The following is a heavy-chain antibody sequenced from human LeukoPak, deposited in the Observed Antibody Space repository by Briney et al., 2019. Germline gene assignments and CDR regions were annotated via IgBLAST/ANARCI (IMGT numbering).Heavy chain of an antibody. CDR2: IETVDSHT. CDR1: GYSFW. D-gene: IGHD6-13*01. V-gene: IGHV5-51*01. J-gene: IGHJ4*02. CDR3: ARGSSTWYFDY. Sequence: GESLKISCQASGYSFWIAWLRHMPGNGLEWMGTIETVDSHTTYSPSFQGQVTISVDKSIRTAYFQWSSLKASDSAIYYCARGSSTWYFDYWGQGTLVTVSS.